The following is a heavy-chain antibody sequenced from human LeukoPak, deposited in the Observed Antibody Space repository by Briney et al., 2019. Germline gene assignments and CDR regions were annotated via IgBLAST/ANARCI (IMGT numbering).Heavy chain of an antibody. Sequence: PSETLSLTCTVSGDSLSSSVSYRGWIRQPPGKGLEWIGMIYYSGNTYYNPSLKSRVTISVDTSKNQFSLKLSSVTAADTAVYYCARHTHCSSTNCYMGYWGQGTLVTVSS. CDR2: IYYSGNT. V-gene: IGHV4-39*01. J-gene: IGHJ4*02. CDR3: ARHTHCSSTNCYMGY. D-gene: IGHD2-2*02. CDR1: GDSLSSSVSY.